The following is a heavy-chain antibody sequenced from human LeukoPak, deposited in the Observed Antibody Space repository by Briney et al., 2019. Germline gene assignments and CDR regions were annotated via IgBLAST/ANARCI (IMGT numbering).Heavy chain of an antibody. Sequence: GGSLRLSCAASGFTFRNYVIHWVRQAPGKGLEWVAVTSSDLNVKLYADSVKGRFAISRDNSRSTLYLQMNSLRPEDTAIYYCAREGYYGSGSPPSLYFDYWGQGTLVTVSS. CDR2: TSSDLNVK. J-gene: IGHJ4*02. D-gene: IGHD3-10*01. V-gene: IGHV3-30*09. CDR1: GFTFRNYV. CDR3: AREGYYGSGSPPSLYFDY.